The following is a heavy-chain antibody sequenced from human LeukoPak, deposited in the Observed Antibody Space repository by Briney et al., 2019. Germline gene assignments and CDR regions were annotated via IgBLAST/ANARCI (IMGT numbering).Heavy chain of an antibody. CDR2: ISGSGSNT. Sequence: GGTLRLSCAASGFTFSSYGMSWVRQAPGKGLEWVSAISGSGSNTYYADSVKGRFTISRDNSKNTVYLQMNSLRAEDTAVYYCAKDGWRPQRYYFDYWGQGSLVTVSS. V-gene: IGHV3-23*01. CDR1: GFTFSSYG. CDR3: AKDGWRPQRYYFDY. D-gene: IGHD2-21*02. J-gene: IGHJ4*02.